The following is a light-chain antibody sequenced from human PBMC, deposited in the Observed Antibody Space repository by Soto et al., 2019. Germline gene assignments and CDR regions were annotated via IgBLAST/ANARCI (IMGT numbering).Light chain of an antibody. CDR3: FSYTSSGTYV. V-gene: IGLV2-14*03. Sequence: QSVLTQPASVSGSPGQSITVSCTGISSDVGDSTYVSWYQQHPGKAPRLIISDVNDRPSGVSPRFSGSKSGNTASLTISGLQAEDETDYYCFSYTSSGTYVFGTGTKVTVL. CDR2: DVN. J-gene: IGLJ1*01. CDR1: SSDVGDSTY.